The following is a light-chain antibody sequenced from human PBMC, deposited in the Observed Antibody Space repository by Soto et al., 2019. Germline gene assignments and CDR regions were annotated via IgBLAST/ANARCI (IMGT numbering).Light chain of an antibody. J-gene: IGKJ4*01. Sequence: DMVMTQSQDSLALCLDESSIFNWKSRQSFLYSSNNKNYLAGYQQKTGQPPTRLIYWASTRESGVPDRFCGSGSGTDFTLTISSLQAEDVAVYYCQQYYSTPLTFGGGTKVDIK. CDR2: WAS. CDR3: QQYYSTPLT. V-gene: IGKV4-1*01. CDR1: QSFLYSSNNKNY.